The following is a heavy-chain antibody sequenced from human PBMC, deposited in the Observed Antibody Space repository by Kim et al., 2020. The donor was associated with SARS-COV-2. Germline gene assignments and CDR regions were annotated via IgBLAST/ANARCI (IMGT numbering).Heavy chain of an antibody. V-gene: IGHV4-59*08. Sequence: SETLSLTCTVSGGSISSYYWSWIRQPPGKGLEWIGYIYYSGSTRSTNYNSSLQSRVAISVDTSKNQFSLKLSSVTAADTAVYYCAKATTGRYYYMDVWGKGTTVTVSS. CDR2: IYYSGSTRST. CDR1: GGSISSYY. CDR3: AKATTGRYYYMDV. J-gene: IGHJ6*03. D-gene: IGHD4-17*01.